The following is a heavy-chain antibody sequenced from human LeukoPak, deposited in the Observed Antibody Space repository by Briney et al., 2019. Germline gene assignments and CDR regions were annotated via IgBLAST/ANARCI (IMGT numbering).Heavy chain of an antibody. CDR3: ATLVADPSYGMDV. CDR1: GFTFGSYG. J-gene: IGHJ6*04. D-gene: IGHD6-19*01. Sequence: GGSLRLSCAASGFTFGSYGMRWVRQAPGKGLEWVAVISYDGSNKYYADSVKGRFTISRDNSKNTLYLQMNSLRAEDTAVYYCATLVADPSYGMDVWGKGTTVTVSS. V-gene: IGHV3-30*03. CDR2: ISYDGSNK.